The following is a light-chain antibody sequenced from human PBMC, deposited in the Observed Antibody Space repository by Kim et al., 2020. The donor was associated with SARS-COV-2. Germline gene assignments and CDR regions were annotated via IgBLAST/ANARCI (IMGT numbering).Light chain of an antibody. CDR1: SSDVGIYNR. J-gene: IGLJ2*01. CDR3: SSYTGSNTVL. Sequence: GQAGTISCTGTSSDVGIYNRVSWYQQPPGTAPKVMIYEVSNRPSEVPDRFSGSKSGNTASLTISGLQAEDEADYYCSSYTGSNTVLFGGGTQLTVL. CDR2: EVS. V-gene: IGLV2-18*02.